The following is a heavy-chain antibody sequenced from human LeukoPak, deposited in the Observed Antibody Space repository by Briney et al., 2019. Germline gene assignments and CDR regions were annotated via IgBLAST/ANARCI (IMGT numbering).Heavy chain of an antibody. V-gene: IGHV3-74*01. Sequence: GGSLRLSCAASGFTFSAYWMHWVRQAPGKGLVWVSRLNTDGRDTRYAGSVQGRFTISRDNAKNTLCLQMNSLRAEDTAVYYCARSEAVAWSFDLWGRGTLVTVSS. D-gene: IGHD6-19*01. CDR1: GFTFSAYW. J-gene: IGHJ2*01. CDR2: LNTDGRDT. CDR3: ARSEAVAWSFDL.